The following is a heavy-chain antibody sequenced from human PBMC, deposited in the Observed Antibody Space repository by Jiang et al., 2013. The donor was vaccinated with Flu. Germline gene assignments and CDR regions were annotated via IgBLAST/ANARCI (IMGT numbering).Heavy chain of an antibody. CDR2: TYYRSTWYN. J-gene: IGHJ6*02. D-gene: IGHD6-13*01. CDR3: AGAHSSSWYYYYYYGMDV. Sequence: TLSLTCAISGDSVSSNSAAWNWIRQSPSRGLEWLGRTYYRSTWYNDYAVSVKSRITINPDISKNQFSLQLNSVTPEDTAVYYCAGAHSSSWYYYYYYGMDVWGQGTTVTVSS. V-gene: IGHV6-1*01. CDR1: GDSVSSNSAA.